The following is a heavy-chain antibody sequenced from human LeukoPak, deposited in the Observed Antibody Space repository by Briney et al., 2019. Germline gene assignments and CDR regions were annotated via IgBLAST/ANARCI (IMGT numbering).Heavy chain of an antibody. CDR2: IYSGGST. J-gene: IGHJ6*02. CDR1: GFTFSSNY. Sequence: GGSLRLSCAASGFTFSSNYMSWVRQAPGKGLEWVSVIYSGGSTYYADSVKGRFTISRDNSKNTLYLHINSLRAEDTTVYNCARARWVTTMVRGYNYYGMDVWGQGTTITVSS. V-gene: IGHV3-66*01. D-gene: IGHD3-10*01. CDR3: ARARWVTTMVRGYNYYGMDV.